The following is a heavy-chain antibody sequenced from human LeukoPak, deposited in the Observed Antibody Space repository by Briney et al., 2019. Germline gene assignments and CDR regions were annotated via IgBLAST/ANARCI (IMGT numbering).Heavy chain of an antibody. D-gene: IGHD3-10*01. CDR2: IYPGDSDT. CDR3: ARLDSYGSGSTYWYFDL. J-gene: IGHJ2*01. Sequence: GESLKISCKGSGYSFTSYWIGWVRQMPGKGLEWMGIIYPGDSDTRYSPSFQGQVTISADKSISTAYLQWSSLKASDTAMYYCARLDSYGSGSTYWYFDLWGRGTLVTVSS. V-gene: IGHV5-51*01. CDR1: GYSFTSYW.